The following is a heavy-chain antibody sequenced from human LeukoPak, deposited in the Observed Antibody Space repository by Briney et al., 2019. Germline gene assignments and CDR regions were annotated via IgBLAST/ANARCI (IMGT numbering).Heavy chain of an antibody. D-gene: IGHD6-13*01. Sequence: PGGSLRLSCAASGFTFSSYEMNWVCQAPGKGLEWVSYISSSGSTIYYADSVKGRFTISRDNAKNSLYLQMNSLRAEDTAVYYCARLAAAGTNGWFDPWGQGTLVTVSS. CDR2: ISSSGSTI. CDR1: GFTFSSYE. V-gene: IGHV3-48*03. CDR3: ARLAAAGTNGWFDP. J-gene: IGHJ5*02.